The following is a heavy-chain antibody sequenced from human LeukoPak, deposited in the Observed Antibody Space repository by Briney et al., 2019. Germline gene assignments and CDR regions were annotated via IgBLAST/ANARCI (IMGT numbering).Heavy chain of an antibody. J-gene: IGHJ4*02. CDR3: TTEWGYCSSTSCYMTLDY. V-gene: IGHV3-15*01. Sequence: GGSLRLSCAASGFTFSNAWMSWVRQAPGKGLEWVGRIKSKTDGGTTDYAAPVKGRFTISRDDSKNTLYLQMNSLKTEDTAVHYCTTEWGYCSSTSCYMTLDYWGQGTLVTVSS. D-gene: IGHD2-2*02. CDR2: IKSKTDGGTT. CDR1: GFTFSNAW.